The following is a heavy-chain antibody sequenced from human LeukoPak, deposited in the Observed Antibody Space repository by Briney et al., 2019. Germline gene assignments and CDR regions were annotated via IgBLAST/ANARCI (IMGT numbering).Heavy chain of an antibody. J-gene: IGHJ1*01. Sequence: ASVKVSCKAYGYTFTSYHMHWVRPAPGQGLEWMGIINPSGGSTSYAQKFQGRLTMTRDTSTSTVYMELSSLRSEDTAVYYCARDFHDSSGPPRNFQHCGQGTLVTVSS. CDR2: INPSGGST. V-gene: IGHV1-46*01. CDR1: GYTFTSYH. CDR3: ARDFHDSSGPPRNFQH. D-gene: IGHD3-22*01.